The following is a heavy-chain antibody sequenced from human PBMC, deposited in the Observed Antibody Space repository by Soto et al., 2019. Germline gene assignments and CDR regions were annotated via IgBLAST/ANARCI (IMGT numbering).Heavy chain of an antibody. D-gene: IGHD1-26*01. J-gene: IGHJ6*02. V-gene: IGHV3-66*01. Sequence: GGSLRLSCAASGFTVSSNYMSWVRQAPGKELEWISIIYSAGNTYYADSVKGRFTISRDNSKNTLYLQMNSLGAEDTAVYYCARDFVVGGPTINYYYGMDVWGQGTTVTVS. CDR1: GFTVSSNY. CDR3: ARDFVVGGPTINYYYGMDV. CDR2: IYSAGNT.